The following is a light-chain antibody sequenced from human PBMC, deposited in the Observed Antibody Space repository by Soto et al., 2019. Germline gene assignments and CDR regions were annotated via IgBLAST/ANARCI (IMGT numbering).Light chain of an antibody. CDR3: QQYNTYSRT. V-gene: IGKV1-9*01. CDR1: QGISSN. Sequence: QLTQSPSSLSASVGDRVTITCRASQGISSNLAWYQQKPGRAPKLLIFGASTLQSGVPSRFSGSGSGTDFTLTISSLQPEDFATYFCQQYNTYSRTFGQGTKVDIK. CDR2: GAS. J-gene: IGKJ1*01.